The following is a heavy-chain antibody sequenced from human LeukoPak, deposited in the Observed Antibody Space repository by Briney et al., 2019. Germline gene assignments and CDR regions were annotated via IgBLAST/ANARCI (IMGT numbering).Heavy chain of an antibody. Sequence: PGGSLRLSCAASGFTFSSYEMNWVRQAPGKGLEWVSYISSSGGTIYSADSVKGRFTISRDNSKNTLYLQMHSLRAEDTAIYYCAKPSRDFDSSGYSHFDYWGQGTLVTVSS. CDR3: AKPSRDFDSSGYSHFDY. D-gene: IGHD3-22*01. V-gene: IGHV3-48*03. CDR1: GFTFSSYE. J-gene: IGHJ4*02. CDR2: ISSSGGTI.